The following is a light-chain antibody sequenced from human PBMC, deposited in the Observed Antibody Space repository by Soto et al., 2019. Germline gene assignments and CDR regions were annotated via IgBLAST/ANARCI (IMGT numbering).Light chain of an antibody. V-gene: IGKV1-39*01. J-gene: IGKJ1*01. CDR1: QSVNTY. CDR2: PAS. CDR3: QQGYSNPWT. Sequence: DIHMTQSPSSLSASVGYRFTITCRAGQSVNTYLHWYQQKAGQAPKLLIYPASNLQSGVPSRFSGRGSGTDFTLTVESLQPEDFETYYCQQGYSNPWTFGQGTKVDIK.